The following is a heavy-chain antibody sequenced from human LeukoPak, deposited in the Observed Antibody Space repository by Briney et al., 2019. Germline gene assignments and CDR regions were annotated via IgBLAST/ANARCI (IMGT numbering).Heavy chain of an antibody. CDR3: AKALDRVFGGGGHDAFDI. CDR1: GFTFSTFS. D-gene: IGHD3-3*01. V-gene: IGHV3-21*01. Sequence: PGGSLRLSCAASGFTFSTFSMNWVRQAPGKGLEWVSSISSSSSYIYYADSVKGRFTISRDNPKNTLYLQMNSLRAEDTAVYYCAKALDRVFGGGGHDAFDIWGQGTMVTVSS. CDR2: ISSSSSYI. J-gene: IGHJ3*02.